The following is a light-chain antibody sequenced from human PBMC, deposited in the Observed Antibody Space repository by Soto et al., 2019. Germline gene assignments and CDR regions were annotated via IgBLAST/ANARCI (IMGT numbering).Light chain of an antibody. Sequence: QPVLTQPPSASGTHGQRVTISCSGSSSNIGSNTVNWYQHLPGAAPKLLIQSNDQRPSGVPDRFSGSQSGTSASLAISGLQSEDEADYYCAVWDDRLNGYVFGTGTKVTVL. V-gene: IGLV1-44*01. CDR3: AVWDDRLNGYV. J-gene: IGLJ1*01. CDR2: SND. CDR1: SSNIGSNT.